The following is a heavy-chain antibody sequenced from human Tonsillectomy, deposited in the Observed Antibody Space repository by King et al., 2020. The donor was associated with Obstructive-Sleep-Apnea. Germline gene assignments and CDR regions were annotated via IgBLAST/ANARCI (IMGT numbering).Heavy chain of an antibody. J-gene: IGHJ5*02. CDR3: ARAPGIVGVTRFDP. D-gene: IGHD1-26*01. CDR1: GGSISSGDFY. V-gene: IGHV4-31*03. CDR2: MYFSGRT. Sequence: QLQESGPGLVRPSQTLSLTCSVSGGSISSGDFYWSWIRQHPGKGLEWIGHMYFSGRTYSNPSLRSRLTISVDTSKNQFSLRLSSVTAADTAVYYCARAPGIVGVTRFDPWGQGTLVTVSS.